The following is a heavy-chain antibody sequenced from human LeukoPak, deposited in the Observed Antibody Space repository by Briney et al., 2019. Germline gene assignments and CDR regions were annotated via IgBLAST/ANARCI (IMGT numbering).Heavy chain of an antibody. J-gene: IGHJ5*02. CDR1: GGSFSGYY. V-gene: IGHV4-34*01. Sequence: SETLSLTCAVYGGSFSGYYWSWIRQPPGKGLEWIGEINHSGSTNYNPSLKSRVTISVDTSKNQFSLKLSSVTAADTAVYYCARLYGSLNWFDPWGQGTLVTVSS. CDR2: INHSGST. CDR3: ARLYGSLNWFDP. D-gene: IGHD3-16*01.